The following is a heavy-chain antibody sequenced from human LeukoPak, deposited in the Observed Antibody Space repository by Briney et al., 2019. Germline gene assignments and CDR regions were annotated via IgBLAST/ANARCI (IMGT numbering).Heavy chain of an antibody. CDR1: GVTFSSYG. CDR3: AKLSNDAFDI. J-gene: IGHJ3*02. CDR2: IRYDGSNK. Sequence: GGSLRLSCAASGVTFSSYGMHWVRQAQGKGLEWVAFIRYDGSNKYYADSVKGRFTISRDNSKNTLYLQMNSLRAEDTAVYYCAKLSNDAFDIWGQGTMVTVSS. V-gene: IGHV3-30*02.